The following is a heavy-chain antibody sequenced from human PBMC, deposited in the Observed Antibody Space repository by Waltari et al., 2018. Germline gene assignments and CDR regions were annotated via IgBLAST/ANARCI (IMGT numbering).Heavy chain of an antibody. D-gene: IGHD3-3*01. CDR3: ARGPRGFGVVINAFDI. J-gene: IGHJ3*02. CDR1: GFTFSSYA. CDR2: ISSNGGST. V-gene: IGHV3-64*01. Sequence: EVQLVESVGGLVQPGGSLRVSRVASGFTFSSYAMHWVRQAPGKGLEYVSAISSNGGSTYYANSVKGRFTISRDNSKNTLYLQMGSLRAEDMAVYYCARGPRGFGVVINAFDIWGQGTMVTVSS.